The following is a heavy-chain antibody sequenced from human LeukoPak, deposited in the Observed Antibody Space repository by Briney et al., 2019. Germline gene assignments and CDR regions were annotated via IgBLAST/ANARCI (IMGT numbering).Heavy chain of an antibody. D-gene: IGHD6-6*01. Sequence: SETLSLTCTVSGGSISSYYWSWIRQPPGKGLEWIGYIYYSGSTNYNPSLKSRVTISVDTSKSQFSLKLSSVTAADTAVYYCARDYEGYSSSSPWFDPWGQGTLVTVSS. V-gene: IGHV4-59*01. CDR3: ARDYEGYSSSSPWFDP. CDR2: IYYSGST. CDR1: GGSISSYY. J-gene: IGHJ5*02.